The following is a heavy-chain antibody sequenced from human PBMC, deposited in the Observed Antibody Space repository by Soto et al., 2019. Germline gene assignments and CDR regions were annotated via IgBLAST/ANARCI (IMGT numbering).Heavy chain of an antibody. CDR3: AKDRGYNYPLYFDY. Sequence: GGSLRLSCAASGFTFSSYGMHWVRQAPGKGLEWVAVISYDGSNKYYADSVKGRFTISRDNSKNTLYLQMNSLRAEDTAVYYCAKDRGYNYPLYFDYWGQGTLVTVSS. J-gene: IGHJ4*02. D-gene: IGHD5-12*01. CDR2: ISYDGSNK. CDR1: GFTFSSYG. V-gene: IGHV3-30*18.